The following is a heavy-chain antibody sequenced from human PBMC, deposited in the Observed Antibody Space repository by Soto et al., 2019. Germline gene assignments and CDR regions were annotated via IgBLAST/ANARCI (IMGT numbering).Heavy chain of an antibody. V-gene: IGHV4-31*03. CDR1: GGSISSGGYY. CDR2: IYYSGST. CDR3: ARDRITMVRGVVVYYGMDV. D-gene: IGHD3-10*01. J-gene: IGHJ6*02. Sequence: QVQLQESGPGLVKPSQTLSLTCTVSGGSISSGGYYWSWIRQHPGKGLEWIGYIYYSGSTYYNPYLKSRVTISVDTSKNPFSLKLSSVTAADTAVYYCARDRITMVRGVVVYYGMDVWGQGTTVTVSS.